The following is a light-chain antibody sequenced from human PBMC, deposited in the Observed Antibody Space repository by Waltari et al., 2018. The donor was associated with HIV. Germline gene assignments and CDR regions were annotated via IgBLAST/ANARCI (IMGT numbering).Light chain of an antibody. CDR3: QQYYSTPRT. CDR2: WAS. V-gene: IGKV4-1*01. J-gene: IGKJ1*01. Sequence: DIVMTQSPDSLAVSLGERATINCKSSQSVLNTPNNKYYLAWYQQKPGQHPQLLIYWASTRESGVPDRFSGRGSETDFTLTISSLQAEDVAVYYCQQYYSTPRTFGQGTKVEIK. CDR1: QSVLNTPNNKYY.